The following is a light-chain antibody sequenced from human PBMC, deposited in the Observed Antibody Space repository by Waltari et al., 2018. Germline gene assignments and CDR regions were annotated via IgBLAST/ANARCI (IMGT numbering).Light chain of an antibody. J-gene: IGLJ3*02. CDR2: GCT. Sequence: QSVLTQPPSVSGAPGPRVTISCTGSGSNIGAGYDVHWYQQLPRAAPRLRSSGCTCRPLGVPDRFLGSTSGASASLAITGRQAEDEADYYCQSYDTSLRVVFGGGAKLTVL. CDR3: QSYDTSLRVV. CDR1: GSNIGAGYD. V-gene: IGLV1-40*01.